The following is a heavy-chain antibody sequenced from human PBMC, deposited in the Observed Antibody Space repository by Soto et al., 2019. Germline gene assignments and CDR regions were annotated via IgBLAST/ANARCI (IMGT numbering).Heavy chain of an antibody. D-gene: IGHD2-15*01. CDR2: IRWDGGST. CDR1: GFTFDDYT. Sequence: EVQLVESGGVVVQPGGSLRLSCAAYGFTFDDYTMHWVRQAPGKGLEWVSLIRWDGGSTYYADSVKGRFTISRDNSKNSLYLQMNSLRTEDTALYYCAKGGGYCSGGSCYSVRYYYYYGMDVWGQGTTVTVSS. J-gene: IGHJ6*02. V-gene: IGHV3-43*01. CDR3: AKGGGYCSGGSCYSVRYYYYYGMDV.